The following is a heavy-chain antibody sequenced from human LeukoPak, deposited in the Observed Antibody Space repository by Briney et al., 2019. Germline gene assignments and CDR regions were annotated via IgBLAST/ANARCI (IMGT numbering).Heavy chain of an antibody. Sequence: ASVKVSCKASGYTFTSYYMHWVRQAPGQGLEWMGIINPSGGSTSYAQKFQGRVTMTRDTSTSTVYMELSSLRSEDTAVYYCARGSGSQLTTNRYHYMDVWGQRDHGHRLL. D-gene: IGHD3-3*01. CDR1: GYTFTSYY. CDR3: ARGSGSQLTTNRYHYMDV. V-gene: IGHV1-46*03. CDR2: INPSGGST. J-gene: IGHJ6*03.